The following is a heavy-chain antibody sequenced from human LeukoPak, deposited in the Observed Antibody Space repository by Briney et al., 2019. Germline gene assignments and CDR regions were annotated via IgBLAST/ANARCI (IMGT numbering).Heavy chain of an antibody. Sequence: PGGSLRLSCVASGFTSSSYAMSWVRQAPGKGLEWVSGISGSGGGTYYADSVKGRFTISRDNSKNTLYLQMNSLRAEDTAVYYCAKAVDVSGSYGYFDYWGQGTLVTVSS. D-gene: IGHD3-10*01. V-gene: IGHV3-23*01. CDR2: ISGSGGGT. CDR1: GFTSSSYA. CDR3: AKAVDVSGSYGYFDY. J-gene: IGHJ4*02.